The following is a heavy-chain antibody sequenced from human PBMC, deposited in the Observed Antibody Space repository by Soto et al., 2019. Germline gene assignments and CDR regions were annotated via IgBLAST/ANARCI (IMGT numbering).Heavy chain of an antibody. D-gene: IGHD2-2*01. CDR3: ARVKVAVVPAAYYFDY. Sequence: WGVLRLSCAASGFTFSSYDMHWVRQATGKGLEWVSAIGTAGDTYYPGSVKGRFTISRENAKNSLYLQMNSLRAGDTAVYYCARVKVAVVPAAYYFDYWGQGTLVTVS. J-gene: IGHJ4*02. CDR1: GFTFSSYD. CDR2: IGTAGDT. V-gene: IGHV3-13*01.